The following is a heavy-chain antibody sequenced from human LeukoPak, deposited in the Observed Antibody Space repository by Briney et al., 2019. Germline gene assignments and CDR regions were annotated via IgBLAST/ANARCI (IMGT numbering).Heavy chain of an antibody. V-gene: IGHV3-23*01. CDR1: GFTFSSYA. CDR3: AKGLGDFGRTGAFDI. CDR2: ISGSGGGT. D-gene: IGHD2-21*02. J-gene: IGHJ3*02. Sequence: PGGSLRLFCAASGFTFSSYAMSWVRQAPGKGLEWVSAISGSGGGTHYADSVKGRFTMSRDNSMDTLYLQMNSLRDEDTATYYCAKGLGDFGRTGAFDIWGQGTMVTVSS.